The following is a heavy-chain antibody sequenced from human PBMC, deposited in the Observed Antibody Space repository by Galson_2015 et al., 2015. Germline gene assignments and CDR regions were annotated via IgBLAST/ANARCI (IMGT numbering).Heavy chain of an antibody. D-gene: IGHD3-16*01. Sequence: SLRLSCAASGFTVSSNYMSWVRQAPGKGLEWVSVIYSGGSTYYADSVKGQFTISRDNSKNTLYLQMNSLRAEDTAVYYCAREPRYDYVWGTGYYGMDVWGQGTTVTVSS. CDR2: IYSGGST. V-gene: IGHV3-53*01. CDR3: AREPRYDYVWGTGYYGMDV. J-gene: IGHJ6*02. CDR1: GFTVSSNY.